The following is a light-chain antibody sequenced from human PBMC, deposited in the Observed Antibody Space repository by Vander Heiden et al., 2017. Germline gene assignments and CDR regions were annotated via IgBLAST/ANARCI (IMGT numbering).Light chain of an antibody. V-gene: IGKV1-5*01. CDR3: QQYNSYTWT. J-gene: IGKJ1*01. CDR2: DAS. CDR1: QGINIW. Sequence: DSQMTHSPSTLSASVVDRLTTTCRARQGINIWLAWYLQKPGKAPKLLFYDASRLESGVPSRFSGSGSWTEFTLTTTSLQPDDFATYYCQQYNSYTWTFGQGTKVEIK.